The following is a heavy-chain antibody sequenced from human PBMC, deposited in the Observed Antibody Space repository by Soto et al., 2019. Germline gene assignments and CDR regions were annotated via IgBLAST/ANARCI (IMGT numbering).Heavy chain of an antibody. Sequence: ASVKVSCKASGYTFTSYSMHWVRQAPGQRLEWMGGINAGYGTANYAQKFQGRVTITADESASTAYMELSSLRSEDTAVYYCAGAGALYCGGDCYSEYYYYGMDVWGQGTTVTVSS. CDR3: AGAGALYCGGDCYSEYYYYGMDV. J-gene: IGHJ6*02. CDR1: GYTFTSYS. V-gene: IGHV1-3*01. CDR2: INAGYGTA. D-gene: IGHD2-21*02.